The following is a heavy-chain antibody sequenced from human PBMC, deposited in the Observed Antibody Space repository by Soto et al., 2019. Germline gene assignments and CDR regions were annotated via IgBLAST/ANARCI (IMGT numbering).Heavy chain of an antibody. CDR1: GYSFTSYW. V-gene: IGHV5-10-1*01. D-gene: IGHD3-22*01. Sequence: PXESLKISCKGSGYSFTSYWISWVRQMPGKGLEWMGRIDPSDSYTNYSPSFQGHVTISADKSISTAYLQWSSLKASDTAMYYCARGSSGYYWYFDYWGQGPLVTVSP. CDR2: IDPSDSYT. J-gene: IGHJ4*02. CDR3: ARGSSGYYWYFDY.